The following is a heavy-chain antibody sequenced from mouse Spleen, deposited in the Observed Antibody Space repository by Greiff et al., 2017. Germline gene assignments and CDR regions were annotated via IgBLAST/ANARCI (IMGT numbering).Heavy chain of an antibody. CDR3: ASSGGYYDYNAMDY. CDR2: IDPANGNT. J-gene: IGHJ4*01. Sequence: VHVKQSVAELVRPGASVKLSCTASGFNIKNTYMHWVKQRPEQGLEWIGRIDPANGNTKYAPKFQGKATITADTSSNTAYLQLSSLTSEDTAIYYCASSGGYYDYNAMDYWGQGTSVTVSS. CDR1: GFNIKNTY. V-gene: IGHV14-3*01. D-gene: IGHD2-4*01.